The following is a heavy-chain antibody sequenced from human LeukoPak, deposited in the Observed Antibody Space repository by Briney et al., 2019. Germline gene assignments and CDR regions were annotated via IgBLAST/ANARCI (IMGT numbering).Heavy chain of an antibody. V-gene: IGHV3-74*01. D-gene: IGHD2-15*01. Sequence: GGSLRLSCAASGFTFSSYWMHWVRQAPGKGLVWVSRINSDGSSTSYADSVKGRFTISRDNAKNTLYLQMNSLRAEDTAVYYCARDLRPDCSGGSCSDYYYYYGMDAWGKGTTVTVSS. CDR2: INSDGSST. J-gene: IGHJ6*04. CDR3: ARDLRPDCSGGSCSDYYYYYGMDA. CDR1: GFTFSSYW.